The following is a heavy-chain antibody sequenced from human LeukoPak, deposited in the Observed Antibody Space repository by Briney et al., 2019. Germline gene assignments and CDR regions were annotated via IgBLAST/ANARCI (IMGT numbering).Heavy chain of an antibody. CDR3: ASRDCGGDCYWFY. CDR1: GGSFSGYY. CDR2: INHSGST. Sequence: SETLSLTCAVYGGSFSGYYWSWIRQPPGKGLEWIGEINHSGSTNYNPSLKSRVTISVDTSKNQFSLKLSSVAAADTAVYYCASRDCGGDCYWFYWGQGTLVTVSS. D-gene: IGHD2-21*01. J-gene: IGHJ4*02. V-gene: IGHV4-34*01.